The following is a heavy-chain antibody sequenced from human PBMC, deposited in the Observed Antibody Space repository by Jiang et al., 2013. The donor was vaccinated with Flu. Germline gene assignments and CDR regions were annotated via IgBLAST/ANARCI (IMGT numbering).Heavy chain of an antibody. Sequence: VQLLESGGGVVQPGGSLRLSCAASGFTFSSYGMHWVRQAPGKGLEWVAFIRYDGSNKYYADSVKGRFTFSRDNSKNTLYLQMNSLRAEDTAVYYCAKDPTYYYDSSGYPNCPDYWGQGTLVTVSS. V-gene: IGHV3-30*02. J-gene: IGHJ4*02. CDR3: AKDPTYYYDSSGYPNCPDY. CDR1: GFTFSSYG. CDR2: IRYDGSNK. D-gene: IGHD3-22*01.